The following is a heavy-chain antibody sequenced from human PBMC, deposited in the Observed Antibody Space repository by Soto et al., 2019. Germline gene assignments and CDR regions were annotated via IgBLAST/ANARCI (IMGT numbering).Heavy chain of an antibody. V-gene: IGHV3-30*03. J-gene: IGHJ4*02. CDR2: ISYDGSDK. D-gene: IGHD6-13*01. CDR1: GFTFRSYG. Sequence: QVQLVESGGGVVQPGRSLRLSCAASGFTFRSYGMHWVRQAPGKGLEWVALISYDGSDKYYADSVKGRFTISRDNSKNTLYLQMNSLRVEDTAVYYCGAGQYFSDYWGQGTLGTVSS. CDR3: GAGQYFSDY.